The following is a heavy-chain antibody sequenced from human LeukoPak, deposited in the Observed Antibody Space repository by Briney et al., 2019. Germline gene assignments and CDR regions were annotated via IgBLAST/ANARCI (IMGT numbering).Heavy chain of an antibody. CDR2: FDPEDGET. D-gene: IGHD2-2*01. CDR3: ATDLSAAMRVGAFDI. J-gene: IGHJ3*02. CDR1: GYTLTELS. Sequence: ASVKVSCKVSGYTLTELSMHWVRQAPGKGLEWMGGFDPEDGETIYAQKFQGRVTMTEDTSTDTAYMELSSLRSEDTAVYYCATDLSAAMRVGAFDIWAKGQWSPSLQ. V-gene: IGHV1-24*01.